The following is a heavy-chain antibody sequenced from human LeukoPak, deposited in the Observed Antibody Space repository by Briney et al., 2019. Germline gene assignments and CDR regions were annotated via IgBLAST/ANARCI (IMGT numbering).Heavy chain of an antibody. CDR1: GGSISSYY. D-gene: IGHD4-23*01. J-gene: IGHJ4*02. CDR2: IYYSGST. Sequence: SETLSLTCTVSGGSISSYYWSWIRQPPGKGLEWIGYIYYSGSTNYNPSLKSRVTISVDTSKNQFSLNLSSVTAADTAVYYCLYGGNSGDWVYWGQGTLVTVSS. V-gene: IGHV4-59*12. CDR3: LYGGNSGDWVY.